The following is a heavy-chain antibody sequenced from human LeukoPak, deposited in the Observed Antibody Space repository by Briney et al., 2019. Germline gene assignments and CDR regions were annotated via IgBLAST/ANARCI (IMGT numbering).Heavy chain of an antibody. V-gene: IGHV1-2*02. D-gene: IGHD1-26*01. CDR1: GYTFTGYY. J-gene: IGHJ4*02. CDR3: ARASGSYYNYFDY. Sequence: ASVKVSCKASGYTFTGYYMHWVRQAPGQGLEWMGWINPNSGGTNYAQKFQGRVTMTRDTSISTAYMELSRLRSDDTAVYYCARASGSYYNYFDYWGQGTLVTVSS. CDR2: INPNSGGT.